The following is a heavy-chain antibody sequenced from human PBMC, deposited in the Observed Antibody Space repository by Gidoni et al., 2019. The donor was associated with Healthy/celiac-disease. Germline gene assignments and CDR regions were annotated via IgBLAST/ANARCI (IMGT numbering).Heavy chain of an antibody. V-gene: IGHV4-34*01. D-gene: IGHD2-15*01. CDR2: IKHSGST. CDR1: VGSFSGYY. CDR3: ARGRGYCSGGSCSTAHAFDI. Sequence: QVPLQQWGAGLLKPSETLSLTCAVYVGSFSGYYWSWIRQTPGKGLEWIGEIKHSGSTNYNPSLKSRVTISVDTSKNQFSLKLSSVTAADTAVYYCARGRGYCSGGSCSTAHAFDIWGQGTMVTVSS. J-gene: IGHJ3*02.